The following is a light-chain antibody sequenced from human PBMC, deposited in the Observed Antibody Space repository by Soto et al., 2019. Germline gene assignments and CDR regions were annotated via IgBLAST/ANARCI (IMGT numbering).Light chain of an antibody. CDR2: DTS. CDR3: VLSYCGARRV. V-gene: IGLV7-46*01. CDR1: TGAVTSGHY. J-gene: IGLJ1*01. Sequence: QAVVTQEPSLTVSPGGTVTLTCGSSTGAVTSGHYPYWFQQKPGQAPRTLIYDTSNKHSWTPARFSGSLLGGKAALTLSSAQPEDEAEYYCVLSYCGARRVFGTGTKLTVL.